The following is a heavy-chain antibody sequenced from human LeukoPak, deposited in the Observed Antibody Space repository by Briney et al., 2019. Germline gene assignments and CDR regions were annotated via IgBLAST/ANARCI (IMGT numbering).Heavy chain of an antibody. J-gene: IGHJ4*02. D-gene: IGHD3-22*01. CDR3: ASYSSAYPYYFDY. Sequence: PSETLSLTCTVSGGSISSYYWNWIRQPPGKGLEWVGYIYYSGSTNYNPSLKSRVTISVDTSMNQFSLKLNSVTAADTAVYYCASYSSAYPYYFDYWGQGTLVTVSS. CDR1: GGSISSYY. CDR2: IYYSGST. V-gene: IGHV4-59*01.